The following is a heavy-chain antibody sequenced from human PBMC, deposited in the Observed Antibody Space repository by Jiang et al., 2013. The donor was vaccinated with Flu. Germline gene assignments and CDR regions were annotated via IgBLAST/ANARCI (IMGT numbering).Heavy chain of an antibody. J-gene: IGHJ5*02. D-gene: IGHD3-22*01. CDR3: ARDPSSGYYNNWFDP. Sequence: VQLVESGAEVKKPGASVKVSCKASGYTFTDYYMHWVRQAPGQGLEWMGWINPNSGGTNYAQKFQGWVTMTRDTSISTAYMELSRLRSDDTAVYYCARDPSSGYYNNWFDPWGQGTLVTVSS. CDR2: INPNSGGT. CDR1: GYTFTDYY. V-gene: IGHV1-2*04.